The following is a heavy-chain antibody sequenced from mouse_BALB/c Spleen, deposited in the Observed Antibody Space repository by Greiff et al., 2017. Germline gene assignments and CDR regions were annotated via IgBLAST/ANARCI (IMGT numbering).Heavy chain of an antibody. CDR2: IYPGSGNT. J-gene: IGHJ4*01. Sequence: VQLQQSGAELARPGASVKLSCKASGYTFTDYYINWVKQRTGQGLEWIGEIYPGSGNTYYNEKFKGKATLTADKSSSTAYMQLSSLTSEDSAVYFCASYDYDEGGAMDYWGQGTSVTVSS. V-gene: IGHV1-77*01. D-gene: IGHD2-4*01. CDR1: GYTFTDYY. CDR3: ASYDYDEGGAMDY.